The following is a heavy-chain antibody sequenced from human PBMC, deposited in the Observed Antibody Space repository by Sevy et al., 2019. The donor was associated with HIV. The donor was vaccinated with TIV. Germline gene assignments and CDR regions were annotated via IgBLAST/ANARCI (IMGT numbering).Heavy chain of an antibody. CDR3: AIFACGDYVGYFDF. J-gene: IGHJ4*02. CDR1: GYSFANYW. V-gene: IGHV5-51*01. CDR2: IHPGDSDT. D-gene: IGHD4-17*01. Sequence: GEPLKISCKGSGYSFANYWIGWVRQMPGKGLEWVGIIHPGDSDTRYRLSFQGQVTMSADKSISTAYLQWNSLKASDTAMYYCAIFACGDYVGYFDFWGQGSLVTVSS.